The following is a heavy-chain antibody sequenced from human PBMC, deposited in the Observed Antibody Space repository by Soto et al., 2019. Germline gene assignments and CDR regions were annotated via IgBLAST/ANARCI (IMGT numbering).Heavy chain of an antibody. CDR2: IYPGDSDT. CDR1: GYSFSRSL. CDR3: ARLTGCDNGVCYRFDY. Sequence: PGESLKISCTGSGYSFSRSLIGCVRQMPGKGLEWMVIIYPGDSDTRYSPSFQGQKVTFSVDVSNTTAYLQWSSLKAADSAIYYCARLTGCDNGVCYRFDYWGQGTQVNVSS. D-gene: IGHD2-8*01. V-gene: IGHV5-51*01. J-gene: IGHJ4*02.